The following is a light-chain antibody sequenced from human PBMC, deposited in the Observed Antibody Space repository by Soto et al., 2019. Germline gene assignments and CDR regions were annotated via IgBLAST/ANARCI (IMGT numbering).Light chain of an antibody. CDR1: QSVTTR. J-gene: IGKJ4*01. CDR3: QQYGNSPLT. Sequence: IVLTQSPGTLSLSPGERVTLSCRASQSVTTRLAWYQHKPGQAPRLLMSGASSRASGVPVRFSGSGSGTDFTLTISRLEPEDFALYYCQQYGNSPLTFGGGTKVDI. V-gene: IGKV3-20*01. CDR2: GAS.